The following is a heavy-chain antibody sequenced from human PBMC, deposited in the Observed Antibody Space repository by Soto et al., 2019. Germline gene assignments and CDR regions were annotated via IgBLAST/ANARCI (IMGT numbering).Heavy chain of an antibody. J-gene: IGHJ4*02. V-gene: IGHV4-59*01. CDR3: ARVGSSGCSPDY. CDR1: GGSISGYY. D-gene: IGHD6-19*01. CDR2: IFYSGST. Sequence: SETLSLTCTVSGGSISGYYWSWIRQPPGKGLEWIGYIFYSGSTNYNPSLRSRVTISVDTSKNQFSLKLSSVTTADTAMYYCARVGSSGCSPDYWGQGTLVTVSS.